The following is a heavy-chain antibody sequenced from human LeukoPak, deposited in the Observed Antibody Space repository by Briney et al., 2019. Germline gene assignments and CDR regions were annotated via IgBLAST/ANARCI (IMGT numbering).Heavy chain of an antibody. D-gene: IGHD6-19*01. Sequence: PGASLRLSCVASGFTFTNYGMSWVRQAPGKGLEWVSTINDKGLNTHYADSVKGRFTISRDDSKNTLHLQMNSLRADDTALYYCTKGDGGWYPIDYWGQGVLVIVSS. J-gene: IGHJ4*02. CDR2: INDKGLNT. V-gene: IGHV3-23*01. CDR1: GFTFTNYG. CDR3: TKGDGGWYPIDY.